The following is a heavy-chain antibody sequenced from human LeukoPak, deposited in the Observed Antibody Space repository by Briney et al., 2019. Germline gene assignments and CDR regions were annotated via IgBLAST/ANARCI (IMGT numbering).Heavy chain of an antibody. V-gene: IGHV5-51*01. Sequence: GESLKISCMGSGYSFTSYWIGWVRQMPGKGLEWMGIIYPGDSDTRYSPSFQGQVTISADKSISTAYLQWSSLKASDTAMYYCARHPPGYCSGGSCYPDYFDYWGQGTLVTVSS. CDR2: IYPGDSDT. CDR1: GYSFTSYW. D-gene: IGHD2-15*01. J-gene: IGHJ4*02. CDR3: ARHPPGYCSGGSCYPDYFDY.